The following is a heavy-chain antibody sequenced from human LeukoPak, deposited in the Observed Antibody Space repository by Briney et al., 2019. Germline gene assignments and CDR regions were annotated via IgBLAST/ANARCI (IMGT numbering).Heavy chain of an antibody. CDR2: IKQDGSEK. Sequence: GGSLRLSCAAAGFTFSSYWMSWVRQAPGKGLEWVANIKQDGSEKNYVDSVKGRFTISRDNATNSLYLQMNSLRAEDSAVYYCGASVFWWGQGTLVTVSS. CDR3: GASVFW. CDR1: GFTFSSYW. J-gene: IGHJ4*02. D-gene: IGHD3-3*01. V-gene: IGHV3-7*03.